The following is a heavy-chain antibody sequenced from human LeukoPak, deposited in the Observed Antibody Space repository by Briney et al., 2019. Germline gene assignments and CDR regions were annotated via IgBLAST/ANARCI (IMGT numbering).Heavy chain of an antibody. D-gene: IGHD2-15*01. Sequence: GASVKVSCTASRYTFTDYAMHWVRQAPGERLEWMGWINTGKGNTKYSQKFQGRVTITMDTSASTAYMELSSLRSEDTAVYYCARDHVVGLAPFDPWGQGTLVTVSS. CDR1: RYTFTDYA. CDR3: ARDHVVGLAPFDP. CDR2: INTGKGNT. J-gene: IGHJ5*02. V-gene: IGHV1-3*04.